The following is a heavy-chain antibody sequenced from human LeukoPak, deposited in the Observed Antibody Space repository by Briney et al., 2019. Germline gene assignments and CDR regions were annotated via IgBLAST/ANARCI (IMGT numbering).Heavy chain of an antibody. CDR3: AKDWDIVVVVAATIFDY. CDR2: ISGSGGST. J-gene: IGHJ4*02. V-gene: IGHV3-23*01. D-gene: IGHD2-15*01. Sequence: GGSLRLSCAASGFTFSSYAMSWVRQAPGKGLEWVSAISGSGGSTYYADSVKGRFTISRDNSKNTLYLQMNSLRAEDTAVYYCAKDWDIVVVVAATIFDYWGQGTLVTVSS. CDR1: GFTFSSYA.